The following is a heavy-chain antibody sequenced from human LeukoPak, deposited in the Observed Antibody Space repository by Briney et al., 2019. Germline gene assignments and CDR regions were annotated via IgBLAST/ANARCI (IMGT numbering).Heavy chain of an antibody. V-gene: IGHV1-69*13. Sequence: LVKVSCKASGGTFSSYAISWVRQAPGQGLEWMGGIIPIFGTVNYAQKFQGRVTITADESTSTAYMELSSLRSEDTAVYYCASTNYYDSSGYYEPFDYWGQGTLVTVSS. CDR1: GGTFSSYA. J-gene: IGHJ4*02. D-gene: IGHD3-22*01. CDR3: ASTNYYDSSGYYEPFDY. CDR2: IIPIFGTV.